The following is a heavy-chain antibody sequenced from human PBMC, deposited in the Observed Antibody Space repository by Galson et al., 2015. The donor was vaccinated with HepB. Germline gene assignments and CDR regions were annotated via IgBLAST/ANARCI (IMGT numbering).Heavy chain of an antibody. J-gene: IGHJ4*02. CDR3: AKGAYGSGSYSDY. Sequence: SLRLSCAASGFTFDDYAMHWVRQAPGKGLEWVSGISWNSGSIGYADSVKGRFTISRDNAKNSLYLQMNSLRAEDTALYYCAKGAYGSGSYSDYWGQGTLVTVSS. CDR2: ISWNSGSI. D-gene: IGHD3-10*01. CDR1: GFTFDDYA. V-gene: IGHV3-9*01.